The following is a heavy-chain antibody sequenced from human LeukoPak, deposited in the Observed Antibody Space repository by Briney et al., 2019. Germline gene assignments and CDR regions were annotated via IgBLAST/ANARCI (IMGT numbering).Heavy chain of an antibody. V-gene: IGHV3-7*01. CDR2: IKQDGSEK. D-gene: IGHD2-2*01. Sequence: GGSLRLSCAAAGFTFSSYWMSWVRQAPGKGLEWVANIKQDGSEKYYVDSVKGRFTISRDNAKNSLYLQMNSLRAEDTAVYYCARLAYCSSPSCLSHFDYWGQGTLVTVSS. CDR1: GFTFSSYW. CDR3: ARLAYCSSPSCLSHFDY. J-gene: IGHJ4*02.